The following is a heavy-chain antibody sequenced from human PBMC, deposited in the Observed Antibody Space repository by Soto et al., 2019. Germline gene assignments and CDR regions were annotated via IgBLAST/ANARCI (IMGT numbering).Heavy chain of an antibody. J-gene: IGHJ5*02. CDR3: ARTPPFRVTPGSFDP. CDR2: ISAYNGNT. V-gene: IGHV1-18*01. Sequence: ASVKVSCKASGYTFTSYGISWVRQAPGQGLEWMGWISAYNGNTNYAQKLQGRVTVTTDTSTSTAYMELRSLRSDDTAVYYCARTPPFRVTPGSFDPWGQGTLVTVSS. CDR1: GYTFTSYG. D-gene: IGHD3-16*01.